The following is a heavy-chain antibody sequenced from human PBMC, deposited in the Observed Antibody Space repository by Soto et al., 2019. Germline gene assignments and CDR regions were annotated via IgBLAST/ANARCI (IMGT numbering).Heavy chain of an antibody. D-gene: IGHD2-2*01. CDR2: INPSGGST. CDR1: GYTFTSNY. J-gene: IGHJ6*02. Sequence: ASVKVSCKASGYTFTSNYMHWVRQAPGQGLEWMGIINPSGGSTSYAQKFQGRVTMTRDTSTSTVYRELSRLRSEDTAVYYCARGVMVVVPAAKAGYGMDVWRQGTTVTVSS. CDR3: ARGVMVVVPAAKAGYGMDV. V-gene: IGHV1-46*01.